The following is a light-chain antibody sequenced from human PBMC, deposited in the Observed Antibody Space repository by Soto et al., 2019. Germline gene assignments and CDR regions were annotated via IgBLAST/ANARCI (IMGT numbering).Light chain of an antibody. CDR2: KVS. J-gene: IGKJ5*01. CDR1: QSLVHSDGIAY. Sequence: DVVITQSPLSLPVTLGQPASISCSSNQSLVHSDGIAYFSWFQQRPGRSPRRLIYKVSNRDSGVPARFSGSGSGTDFALKISRVEAEDVGVYYCMQGTHWLITFGQGTRLEIK. V-gene: IGKV2-30*02. CDR3: MQGTHWLIT.